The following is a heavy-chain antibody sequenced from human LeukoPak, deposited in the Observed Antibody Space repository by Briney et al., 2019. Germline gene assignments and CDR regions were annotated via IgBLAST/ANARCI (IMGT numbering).Heavy chain of an antibody. CDR2: INSDGSST. D-gene: IGHD2-2*01. Sequence: PGGSLRLSCAASGFTFSSYWMHWVRQAPGKGLVWVSRINSDGSSTSYADSVKGRFTISRDGAKNTLFLQMDSLRADDTAVYYCARAKGCSSTSCYSYYFDYWGQGTLVTVSS. J-gene: IGHJ4*02. CDR1: GFTFSSYW. V-gene: IGHV3-74*01. CDR3: ARAKGCSSTSCYSYYFDY.